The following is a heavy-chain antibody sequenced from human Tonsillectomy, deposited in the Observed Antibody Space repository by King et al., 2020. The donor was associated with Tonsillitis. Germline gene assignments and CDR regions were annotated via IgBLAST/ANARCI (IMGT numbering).Heavy chain of an antibody. CDR2: ISWKSGSI. J-gene: IGHJ3*02. Sequence: VQLVESGGGLVQPGRSLRLSCAASGFIFDDYAMHWVRQAPGKGLEWVSGISWKSGSIDYADSVKGRFSLSRDNAKNSLYLQINSLRAEDTALYYCATDFGEGSHLEYGFDMWGQGTMVTVSS. CDR3: ATDFGEGSHLEYGFDM. V-gene: IGHV3-9*01. CDR1: GFIFDDYA. D-gene: IGHD3-10*01.